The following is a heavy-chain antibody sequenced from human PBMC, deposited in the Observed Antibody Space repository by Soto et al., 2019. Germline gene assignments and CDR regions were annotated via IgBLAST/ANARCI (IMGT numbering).Heavy chain of an antibody. CDR2: FDPEDGET. CDR3: ATAAQDYYYYYMDV. CDR1: GYTLTELS. Sequence: ASVKVSCKVSGYTLTELSMHWVRQAPGKGLEWMGGFDPEDGETIYAQKFQGRVTMTEDTSTDTAYMELSSLRSEDTAVYYCATAAQDYYYYYMDVWGKGTTVTVSS. D-gene: IGHD2-15*01. V-gene: IGHV1-24*01. J-gene: IGHJ6*03.